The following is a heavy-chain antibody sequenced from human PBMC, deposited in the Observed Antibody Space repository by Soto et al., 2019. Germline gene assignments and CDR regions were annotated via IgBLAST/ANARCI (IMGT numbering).Heavy chain of an antibody. J-gene: IGHJ6*02. CDR1: GGTFSSYA. Sequence: QVQLVQSGAEVKKPGSSVKVSCKASGGTFSSYAISWVRQAPGQGLEWMGGIIPIFGTANYAQKFQGRITISGDKSTSSADLELSSVRSEGNAVDFCARGFRAGDVDYYGRDVWGQGSTVIVSS. CDR2: IIPIFGTA. CDR3: ARGFRAGDVDYYGRDV. V-gene: IGHV1-69*06. D-gene: IGHD2-21*02.